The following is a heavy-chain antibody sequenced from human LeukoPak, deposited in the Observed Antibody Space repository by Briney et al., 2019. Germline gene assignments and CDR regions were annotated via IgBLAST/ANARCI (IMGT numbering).Heavy chain of an antibody. J-gene: IGHJ4*02. V-gene: IGHV4-59*08. CDR3: ARRVTGRGTYYFDY. CDR1: GGSISTYY. CDR2: IYYSGST. D-gene: IGHD3-16*01. Sequence: SETLSLTCTVSGGSISTYYWTWIRQPPGKGLEWIGYIYYSGSTNYNPALKSRVPISLDTSKNQFSLKLNSVTAADTAVYYCARRVTGRGTYYFDYWGQGTLVTVSS.